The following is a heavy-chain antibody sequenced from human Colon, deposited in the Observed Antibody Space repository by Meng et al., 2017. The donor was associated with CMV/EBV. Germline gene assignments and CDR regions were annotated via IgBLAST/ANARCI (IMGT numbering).Heavy chain of an antibody. CDR3: ARVEGSVTSPLDY. D-gene: IGHD4-17*01. J-gene: IGHJ4*02. CDR2: IASHRSQI. V-gene: IGHV3-21*01. CDR1: GFTFASHT. Sequence: GESLKISCAASGFTFASHTMTWVRQAPGKGLEWVSSIASHRSQIYYADSVKGRFTISRDDAQNSLHLQMNSLRAEDSAVYYCARVEGSVTSPLDYWGQGTLATVSS.